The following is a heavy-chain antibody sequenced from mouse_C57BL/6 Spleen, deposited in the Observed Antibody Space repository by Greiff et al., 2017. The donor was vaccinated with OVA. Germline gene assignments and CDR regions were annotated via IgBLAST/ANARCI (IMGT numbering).Heavy chain of an antibody. CDR2: IHPNSGST. V-gene: IGHV1-64*01. D-gene: IGHD2-3*01. J-gene: IGHJ2*01. CDR3: AREGYDGYLDY. CDR1: GYTFTSYW. Sequence: QVQLQQSGAELVKPGASVKLSCKASGYTFTSYWMHWVKQRPGQGLEWIGTIHPNSGSTNYNEKFKSKATLTVDKSSSTAYMQRSSLTSEDSAVYYCAREGYDGYLDYWGQGTTLTVSS.